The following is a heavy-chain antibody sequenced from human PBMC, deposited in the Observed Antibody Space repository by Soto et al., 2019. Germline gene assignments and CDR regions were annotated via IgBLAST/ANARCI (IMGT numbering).Heavy chain of an antibody. Sequence: PGGSMRLSCAASGCSFPTYAMHWVRQAPGKGLEWVAVISYARSNQQYTDPVKGRFTISRDDSKNTLYLQMNSLRAEDTAVYYCANGEGGDYDYSLGYWGQGTRVAVS. V-gene: IGHV3-30*18. CDR2: ISYARSNQ. CDR3: ANGEGGDYDYSLGY. J-gene: IGHJ4*02. D-gene: IGHD3-3*01. CDR1: GCSFPTYA.